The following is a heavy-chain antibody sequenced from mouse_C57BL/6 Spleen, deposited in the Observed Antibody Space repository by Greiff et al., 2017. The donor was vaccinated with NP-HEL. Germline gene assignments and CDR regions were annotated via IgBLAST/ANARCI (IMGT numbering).Heavy chain of an antibody. D-gene: IGHD1-1*01. CDR1: GFNIKNTY. CDR2: IDPANGNT. V-gene: IGHV14-3*01. CDR3: ARSYYGSSYAWFAY. Sequence: VQLQQSVAELVRPGASVKLSCTASGFNIKNTYMHWVKQRPDQGLEWIGRIDPANGNTKYAPKFQGKATITADTSSNAAYLQLSSLPSEDTAIYYCARSYYGSSYAWFAYWGQGTLVTVSA. J-gene: IGHJ3*01.